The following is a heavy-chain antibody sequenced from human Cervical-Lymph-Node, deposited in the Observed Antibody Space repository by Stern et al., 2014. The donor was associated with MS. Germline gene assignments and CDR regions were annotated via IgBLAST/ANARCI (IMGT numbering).Heavy chain of an antibody. V-gene: IGHV5-51*01. Sequence: EVQLVESGAEVRKPGESLNISCKGSGYRFSSYWVGWVRQMPGKGLEWMGIIFPGDSDTSYSPSFQGQVTISADKSTNTAYLRWSSLKASDTAMYYCARHRGGGDSFDFWGHGTLVTVSS. CDR1: GYRFSSYW. D-gene: IGHD2-21*01. J-gene: IGHJ4*01. CDR3: ARHRGGGDSFDF. CDR2: IFPGDSDT.